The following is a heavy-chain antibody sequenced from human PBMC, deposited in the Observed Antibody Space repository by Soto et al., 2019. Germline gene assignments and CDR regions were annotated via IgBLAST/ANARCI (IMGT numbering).Heavy chain of an antibody. CDR1: GFIFSNAW. D-gene: IGHD3-3*01. V-gene: IGHV3-15*01. J-gene: IGHJ4*02. CDR2: IKSKADGGTT. CDR3: TTGWSSKDY. Sequence: GGSLRLSCAASGFIFSNAWMSWVRQAPGKGLEWVGGIKSKADGGTTNYAAPVKGRFNISRDGSKNTLYLQMNGLKTEDTAVYYCTTGWSSKDYWGQGTLVTVSS.